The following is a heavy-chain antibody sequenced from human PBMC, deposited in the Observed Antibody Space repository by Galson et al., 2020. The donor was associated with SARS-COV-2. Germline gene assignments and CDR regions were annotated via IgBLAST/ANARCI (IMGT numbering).Heavy chain of an antibody. J-gene: IGHJ6*03. CDR3: AQDHRYYDFWSGYYADTGPYYYYYMDV. Sequence: GESLKTSCEASGFPFSSYAMKWARQAPGKGLEWVTAIIGSGRSTYYANSVKGPFTISRDNSKTTLDRQMNSLSAEDTAVYYCAQDHRYYDFWSGYYADTGPYYYYYMDVWGKGTTVTVSS. D-gene: IGHD3-3*01. CDR2: IIGSGRST. CDR1: GFPFSSYA. V-gene: IGHV3-23*01.